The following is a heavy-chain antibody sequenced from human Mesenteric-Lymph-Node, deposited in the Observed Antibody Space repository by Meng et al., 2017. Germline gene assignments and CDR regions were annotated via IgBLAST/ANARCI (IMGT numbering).Heavy chain of an antibody. V-gene: IGHV3-53*01. Sequence: GESLKISCAASGFTVSSNYMSWVRQAQGKGLEWFSVIYSGGSTYYADSVKGRFTISRDNSKNTLYLQMNSLRAEDTAVYYCASFNPVVRGVHIGGRGAFDIWGQGTMVTVSS. CDR2: IYSGGST. J-gene: IGHJ3*02. CDR3: ASFNPVVRGVHIGGRGAFDI. D-gene: IGHD3-10*01. CDR1: GFTVSSNY.